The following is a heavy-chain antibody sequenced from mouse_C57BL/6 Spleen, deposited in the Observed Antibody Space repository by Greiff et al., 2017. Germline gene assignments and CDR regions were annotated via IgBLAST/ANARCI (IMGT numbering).Heavy chain of an antibody. D-gene: IGHD2-1*01. Sequence: VQLQQSGAELVRPGASVKLSCKASGYTFTDYYINWVKQRPGQGLEWIARIYPGSGNTYYNEKFKGKATLTAEKSSSTAYMQLSSLTSEDSAVYFCARTRGNYGYFDVWGTGTTVTVSS. CDR1: GYTFTDYY. CDR2: IYPGSGNT. J-gene: IGHJ1*03. CDR3: ARTRGNYGYFDV. V-gene: IGHV1-76*01.